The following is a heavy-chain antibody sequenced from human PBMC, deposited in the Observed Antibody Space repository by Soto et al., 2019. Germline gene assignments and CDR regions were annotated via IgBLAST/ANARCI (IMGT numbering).Heavy chain of an antibody. CDR1: GGSISSGDNY. V-gene: IGHV4-61*08. J-gene: IGHJ4*02. CDR3: ARRYGGNFDY. CDR2: IYYSGST. Sequence: SETLSLTCTVSGGSISSGDNYWSWIRQPPGKGLEWIGYIYYSGSTNYNPSLKSRVTISVDTSKNQFSLKLSSVTAADTAVYYCARRYGGNFDYWGQGTLVTVSS. D-gene: IGHD1-26*01.